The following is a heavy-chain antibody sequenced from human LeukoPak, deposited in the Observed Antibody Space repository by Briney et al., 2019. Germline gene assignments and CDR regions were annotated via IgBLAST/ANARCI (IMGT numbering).Heavy chain of an antibody. D-gene: IGHD1-1*01. CDR2: INHSGST. Sequence: SETLSLTCAVYGGSFSGYYWSWIRQPPGKGLEWIGEINHSGSTNYNPSLKSRVTISVDTSKNQFSLKLSSVTAADTAVYYCARGLNWNDGRPFDYWGQGTLVTVSS. J-gene: IGHJ4*02. V-gene: IGHV4-34*01. CDR3: ARGLNWNDGRPFDY. CDR1: GGSFSGYY.